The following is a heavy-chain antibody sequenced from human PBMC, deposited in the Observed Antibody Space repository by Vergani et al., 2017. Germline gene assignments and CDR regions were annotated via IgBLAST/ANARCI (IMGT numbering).Heavy chain of an antibody. CDR1: GFTSAGYA. J-gene: IGHJ5*02. Sequence: EVQLEESGGGLVLPGRSLRLSCVASGFTSAGYAMHWVRQAPGKGLEWVSGISWNSNSIGYADSVKGRITISRENAKNSLYLQMNSLRAEDTALYYCAKDLGTSSGGGWFDPWGQGTLVTVSS. CDR3: AKDLGTSSGGGWFDP. CDR2: ISWNSNSI. D-gene: IGHD6-6*01. V-gene: IGHV3-9*02.